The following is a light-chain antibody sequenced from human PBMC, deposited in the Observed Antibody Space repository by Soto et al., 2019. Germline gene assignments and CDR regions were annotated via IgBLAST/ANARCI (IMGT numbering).Light chain of an antibody. J-gene: IGLJ1*01. CDR2: EVS. CDR1: SSDVGDYNY. Sequence: HSVLTXPASVSGSPGQSITISCTGTSSDVGDYNYVSRYQQVPGKAPKVMIYEVSNRPSGVSNRFSGSKSGITASLTISGLQAEDEADYYCSSYTSSSTYVFGTGTKVTVL. CDR3: SSYTSSSTYV. V-gene: IGLV2-14*01.